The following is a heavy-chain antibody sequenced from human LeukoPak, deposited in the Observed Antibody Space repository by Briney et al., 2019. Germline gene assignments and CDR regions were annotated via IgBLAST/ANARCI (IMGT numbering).Heavy chain of an antibody. V-gene: IGHV3-66*01. CDR2: IYSGGTT. CDR1: GFTVSSNY. CDR3: ASSVGDSRSSNWFDP. J-gene: IGHJ5*02. D-gene: IGHD6-6*01. Sequence: TGGSLRLSCAASGFTVSSNYMTWVRQAPGKGLEWVSVIYSGGTTYYADSVKGRFIISRDNSKNTLCLQMNSLRAEDTAVYYCASSVGDSRSSNWFDPWGQGTLVTVSS.